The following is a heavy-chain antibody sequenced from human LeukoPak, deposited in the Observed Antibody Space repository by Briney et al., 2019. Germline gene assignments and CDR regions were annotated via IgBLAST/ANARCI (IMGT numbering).Heavy chain of an antibody. CDR2: ISSSSSYI. CDR3: ARVTPGD. J-gene: IGHJ4*02. CDR1: GFPFSSYW. Sequence: PGGSLLLSCAASGFPFSSYWMNWVRPAPGKGLEWVSSISSSSSYIYYADSVKGRFTISRHNAKNSLYLQMNSLRAEDTAVYYCARVTPGDWGQGTLVTVSS. V-gene: IGHV3-21*01. D-gene: IGHD7-27*01.